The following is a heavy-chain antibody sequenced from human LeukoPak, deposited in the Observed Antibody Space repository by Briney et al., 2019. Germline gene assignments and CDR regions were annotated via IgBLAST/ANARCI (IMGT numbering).Heavy chain of an antibody. D-gene: IGHD6-19*01. Sequence: PGGSLRLSCAASGFTFSSYSMNWVRQAPGKGLEWVSSISSSSYIYYADSVKGRFTISRDNAKNSLYLQMNSLRAEDTAMYYCARDVHSSGWYKIVDAFDIWGQGTMVTVSS. CDR3: ARDVHSSGWYKIVDAFDI. CDR1: GFTFSSYS. V-gene: IGHV3-21*01. J-gene: IGHJ3*02. CDR2: ISSSSYI.